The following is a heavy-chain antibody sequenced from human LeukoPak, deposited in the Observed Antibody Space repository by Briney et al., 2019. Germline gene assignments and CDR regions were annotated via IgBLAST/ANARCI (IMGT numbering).Heavy chain of an antibody. V-gene: IGHV3-30*04. J-gene: IGHJ3*02. CDR1: GFTFSTYA. Sequence: GGSLRLSCAAPGFTFSTYAMHWVRQAPGKGLEWVAVLSYDTRDIHYADSVRGRFTISRDNSKNTLYLQMNSLKSEDTALYYCARDQGYDILTGTEGGAFDIWGQGTMVTVSS. CDR2: LSYDTRDI. CDR3: ARDQGYDILTGTEGGAFDI. D-gene: IGHD3-9*01.